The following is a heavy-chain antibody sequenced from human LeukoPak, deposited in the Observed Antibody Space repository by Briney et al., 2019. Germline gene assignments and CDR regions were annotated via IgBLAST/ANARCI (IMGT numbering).Heavy chain of an antibody. V-gene: IGHV1-3*01. CDR1: GYTFTSYA. D-gene: IGHD2-15*01. CDR2: INAGNGNT. Sequence: ASVKVSFKASGYTFTSYAMHWVRQAPGQRLEWIGWINAGNGNTKYSQKFQGRVTITRDTSASTAYMELSSLRSEDTAVYYCAARGGYCSGGSCYSFDYWGQGTLVTVSS. CDR3: AARGGYCSGGSCYSFDY. J-gene: IGHJ4*02.